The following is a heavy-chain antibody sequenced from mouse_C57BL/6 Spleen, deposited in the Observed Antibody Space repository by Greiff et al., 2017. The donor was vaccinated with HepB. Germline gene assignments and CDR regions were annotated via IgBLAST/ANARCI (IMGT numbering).Heavy chain of an antibody. V-gene: IGHV1-50*01. CDR2: IDPSDSYT. J-gene: IGHJ4*01. Sequence: QVQLKQPGAELVKPGASVKLSCKASGYTFTSYWMQWVKQRPGQGLEWIGEIDPSDSYTNYNQKFKGKATLTVDTSSSTAYMQLSSLTSEDSAVYYCARRYYSNYAMDYWGQGTSVTVSS. CDR1: GYTFTSYW. D-gene: IGHD2-5*01. CDR3: ARRYYSNYAMDY.